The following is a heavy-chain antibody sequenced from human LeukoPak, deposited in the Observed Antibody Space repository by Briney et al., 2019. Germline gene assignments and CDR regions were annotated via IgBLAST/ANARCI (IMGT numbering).Heavy chain of an antibody. CDR1: GFTFSSYG. CDR2: ISYDGSNK. J-gene: IGHJ6*04. D-gene: IGHD2-15*01. CDR3: ANGYCSGGSCYSDYYFGMDV. V-gene: IGHV3-30*18. Sequence: GGSLRLSCAASGFTFSSYGMHWVRQAPGKGLEWVAVISYDGSNKYYADSVKGRFTISRDNSKNRLYLQMNSLRAEDTAVYYCANGYCSGGSCYSDYYFGMDVWGKGTTVTVSS.